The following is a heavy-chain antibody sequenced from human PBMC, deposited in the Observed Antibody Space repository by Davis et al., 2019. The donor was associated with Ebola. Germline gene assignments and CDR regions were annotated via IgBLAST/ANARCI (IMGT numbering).Heavy chain of an antibody. J-gene: IGHJ2*01. CDR1: GGSISSGDYY. V-gene: IGHV4-30-4*01. D-gene: IGHD2-2*01. Sequence: PSETLSLTCTVSGGSISSGDYYWSWIRQPPGKGLEWIGYIYYSGSTYYNPSLKSRVTISVDTSKNQFSLKLRSVSAADTAVYYCARPFCSRTNCYWYFDFWGRGSLVTVSS. CDR3: ARPFCSRTNCYWYFDF. CDR2: IYYSGST.